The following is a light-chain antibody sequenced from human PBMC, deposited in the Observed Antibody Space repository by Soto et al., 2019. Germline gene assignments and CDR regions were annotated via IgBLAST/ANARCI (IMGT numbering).Light chain of an antibody. CDR1: QSISNN. V-gene: IGKV3-15*01. Sequence: EIVLTQSPSTLSLSPGERATLSCRASQSISNNLAWYQQQPGQTPRLLIYGASTTATGIPARFSGSGTGTEFTLTISSLQSEDSAVYYCQQYHNWPTTFGQGTRLE. J-gene: IGKJ5*01. CDR2: GAS. CDR3: QQYHNWPTT.